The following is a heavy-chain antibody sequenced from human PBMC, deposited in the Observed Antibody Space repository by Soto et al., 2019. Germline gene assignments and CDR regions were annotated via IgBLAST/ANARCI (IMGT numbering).Heavy chain of an antibody. CDR2: LNPNSGGT. CDR3: ARREMDTDPFDP. V-gene: IGHV1-2*02. J-gene: IGHJ5*02. D-gene: IGHD1-26*01. CDR1: GYTFTGYF. Sequence: ASVKVSCKASGYTFTGYFIHWVRQAPGQGLEWMGWLNPNSGGTNYAQKFQGRVTMTRDKSISTVYMDLTRLRSDDTVVYFCARREMDTDPFDPWGQGPLVTVSS.